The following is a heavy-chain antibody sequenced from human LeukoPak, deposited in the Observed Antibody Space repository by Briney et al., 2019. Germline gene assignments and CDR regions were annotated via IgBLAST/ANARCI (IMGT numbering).Heavy chain of an antibody. CDR2: INPSGGST. Sequence: ASVKVSCKASVYTFTSNVISWVRQAPGQGPEWMGVINPSGGSTIYAQKFQGRVTLTRDLSTNTDYLELRSLRSEDTAVYYCARDNSVRDEAWWFNPWGQGTLVSVSS. CDR1: VYTFTSNV. D-gene: IGHD5-24*01. V-gene: IGHV1-46*01. J-gene: IGHJ5*02. CDR3: ARDNSVRDEAWWFNP.